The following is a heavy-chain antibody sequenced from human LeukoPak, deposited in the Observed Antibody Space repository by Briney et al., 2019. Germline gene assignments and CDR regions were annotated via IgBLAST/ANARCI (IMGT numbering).Heavy chain of an antibody. J-gene: IGHJ4*02. Sequence: GGSLRLSCAASGFTFSSYAMSWVRQAPGKGLEWVSAISGSGGSTYYADSVKGRFTISRDDSKNTLYLQMNSLRAEDTAVYYCAKVAGGTPRGFLFDYWGQGTLVTVSS. CDR3: AKVAGGTPRGFLFDY. D-gene: IGHD6-13*01. V-gene: IGHV3-23*01. CDR2: ISGSGGST. CDR1: GFTFSSYA.